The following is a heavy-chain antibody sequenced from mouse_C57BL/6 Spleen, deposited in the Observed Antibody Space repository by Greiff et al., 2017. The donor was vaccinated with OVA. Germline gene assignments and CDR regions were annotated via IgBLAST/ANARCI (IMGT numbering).Heavy chain of an antibody. Sequence: EVMLVESGGGLVKPGGSLKLSCAASGFTFSDYGMHWVRQAPEKGLEWVAYISSGSSTIYYADTVKGRFTISRDNAKNTLFLQMTSLRSEDTAMYYCARPPYYSNHLAWFAYWGQGTLVTVSA. D-gene: IGHD2-5*01. V-gene: IGHV5-17*01. J-gene: IGHJ3*01. CDR2: ISSGSSTI. CDR3: ARPPYYSNHLAWFAY. CDR1: GFTFSDYG.